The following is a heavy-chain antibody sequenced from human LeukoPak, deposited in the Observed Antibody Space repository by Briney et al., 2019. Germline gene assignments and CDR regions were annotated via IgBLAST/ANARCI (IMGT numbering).Heavy chain of an antibody. CDR3: AGVINSSSWSQFRRYYYYYMDV. J-gene: IGHJ6*03. Sequence: GASVKVSCKASGYTFTTYDISWVRQATGQGLEWMGWLNPNSGNTDCGKNFQGRVTISWNTSISTAYMDLSSLRSEDTAVCYCAGVINSSSWSQFRRYYYYYMDVWGKGTTVTVSS. CDR2: LNPNSGNT. D-gene: IGHD6-13*01. CDR1: GYTFTTYD. V-gene: IGHV1-8*03.